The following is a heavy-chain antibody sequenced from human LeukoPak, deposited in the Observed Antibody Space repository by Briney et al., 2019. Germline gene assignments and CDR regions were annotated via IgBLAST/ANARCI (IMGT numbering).Heavy chain of an antibody. Sequence: GGSLSLSCAASGFTFSSYSMNWVRQAPGKGLEWVSSISGSSSYIYYTDSVKGRFTISRGNAKNSLYLQMNSLRAEDSAVYYCARDWWFDPWGQGTLVTVSS. J-gene: IGHJ5*02. V-gene: IGHV3-21*01. CDR3: ARDWWFDP. CDR2: ISGSSSYI. CDR1: GFTFSSYS.